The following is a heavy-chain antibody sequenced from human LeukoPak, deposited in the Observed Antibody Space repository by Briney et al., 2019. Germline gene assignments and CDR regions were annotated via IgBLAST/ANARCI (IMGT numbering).Heavy chain of an antibody. D-gene: IGHD3-9*01. CDR2: IYYSGST. J-gene: IGHJ3*02. CDR3: AREGGYDILTGYYHDAFDI. CDR1: GGSISSYY. V-gene: IGHV4-59*01. Sequence: SETLSLTCTVSGGSISSYYWSWIRQPPGKGLEWIGYIYYSGSTNYNPFLKSRVTISVDTSKNQFSLKLSSVTAADTAVYYCAREGGYDILTGYYHDAFDIWGQGTMVTVSS.